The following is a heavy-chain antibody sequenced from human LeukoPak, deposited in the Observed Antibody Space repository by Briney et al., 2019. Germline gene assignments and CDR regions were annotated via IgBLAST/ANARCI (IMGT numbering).Heavy chain of an antibody. CDR3: ARYTNNWFDP. CDR2: VDHSGST. CDR1: DGSFSGYH. Sequence: SETLSLTCVVSDGSFSGYHWTWIRQPPGKGLEWIGEVDHSGSTYSDPSLKSRVTMSVDTSKNQFSLKLTSATAADAAVYYCARYTNNWFDPWGQGTLVTVSS. V-gene: IGHV4-34*10. D-gene: IGHD2-2*01. J-gene: IGHJ5*02.